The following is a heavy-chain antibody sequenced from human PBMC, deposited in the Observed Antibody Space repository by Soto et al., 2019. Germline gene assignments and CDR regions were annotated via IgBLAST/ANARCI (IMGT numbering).Heavy chain of an antibody. Sequence: QVQLVESGGGVVQPGRSLRLSCAASGFTFSSYAMHWVRQAPGKGLEWVAVISYDGSNKYYADSVKGRFTISRDNSKNPLYLQVSSLRAEDTAVYYCANTEEAGTDYYYYGMDVWGQGTTVTVSS. J-gene: IGHJ6*02. CDR2: ISYDGSNK. CDR3: ANTEEAGTDYYYYGMDV. V-gene: IGHV3-30-3*01. CDR1: GFTFSSYA. D-gene: IGHD2-2*02.